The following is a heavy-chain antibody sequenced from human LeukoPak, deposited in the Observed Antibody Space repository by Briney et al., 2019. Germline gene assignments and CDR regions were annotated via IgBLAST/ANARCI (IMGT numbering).Heavy chain of an antibody. CDR3: AKDVGATRFDY. V-gene: IGHV3-23*01. CDR1: GFTFSSYA. J-gene: IGHJ4*02. Sequence: HPGASLRLSCAASGFTFSSYAMSWVRQAPGKGLEWVSAISGSGGSTYYADSVKGRFTISRDNSKNTLYLQMNSLRAEDTAVYYGAKDVGATRFDYWGQGTLVTVSS. CDR2: ISGSGGST. D-gene: IGHD1-26*01.